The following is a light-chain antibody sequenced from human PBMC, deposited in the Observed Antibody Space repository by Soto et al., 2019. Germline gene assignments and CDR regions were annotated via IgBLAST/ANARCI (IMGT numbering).Light chain of an antibody. CDR2: SNN. J-gene: IGLJ2*01. CDR3: ATWDDSLNGVI. V-gene: IGLV1-44*01. CDR1: ISNIGSNT. Sequence: QSVLTQPPSASGTPGQRVTVSCSGSISNIGSNTVNWYQQLPGTAPKLLIYSNNQRPSGVPDRFSGSKSGTSASLAISGLRSEDESHYYCATWDDSLNGVIFGGGTQLPVL.